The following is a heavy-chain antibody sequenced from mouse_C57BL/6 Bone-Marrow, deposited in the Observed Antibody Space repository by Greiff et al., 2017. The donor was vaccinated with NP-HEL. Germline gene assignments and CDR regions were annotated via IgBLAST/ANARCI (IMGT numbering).Heavy chain of an antibody. V-gene: IGHV1-50*01. D-gene: IGHD2-3*01. CDR1: GCTFTSYW. CDR2: IDPSDSYT. J-gene: IGHJ2*01. CDR3: ASPAEIYDGYYAPFDY. Sequence: QVQLQQPGAELVKPGASVKLSCKASGCTFTSYWMQWVKQRPGQGLEWIGEIDPSDSYTNYNQKFKGKATLTVDTSSSTAYMQLSSLTSEDSAVYYCASPAEIYDGYYAPFDYWGQGTTLTVSS.